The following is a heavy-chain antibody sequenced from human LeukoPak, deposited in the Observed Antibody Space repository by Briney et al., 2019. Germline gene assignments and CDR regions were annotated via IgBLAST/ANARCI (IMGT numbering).Heavy chain of an antibody. CDR3: ARVSYSSGWYAPYYFDY. Sequence: SSETLSLTCTVSGGSISSYYWSWIRQPPGKGLEWIGYIYYSGSTNYNPSLKSRVTISVDTSKNQFSLKLSSVTAADTAVYYSARVSYSSGWYAPYYFDYWGQGTLVTVSS. CDR2: IYYSGST. CDR1: GGSISSYY. V-gene: IGHV4-59*01. D-gene: IGHD6-19*01. J-gene: IGHJ4*02.